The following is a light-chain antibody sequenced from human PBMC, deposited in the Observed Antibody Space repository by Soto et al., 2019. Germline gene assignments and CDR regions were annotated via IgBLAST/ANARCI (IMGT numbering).Light chain of an antibody. CDR2: RIN. Sequence: QSVLTQPPSASGTPGQRVTISCSGSSSNIGSNYVYWYQQFPGTAPKLLIYRINQRPSGVPDRFSGSKSGTSASLAISGLRSEDEANYYCAAWDDSLSGVVFGGGTKLTVL. CDR1: SSNIGSNY. V-gene: IGLV1-47*01. J-gene: IGLJ2*01. CDR3: AAWDDSLSGVV.